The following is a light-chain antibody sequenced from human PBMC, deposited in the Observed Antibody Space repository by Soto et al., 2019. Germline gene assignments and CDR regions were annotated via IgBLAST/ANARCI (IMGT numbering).Light chain of an antibody. CDR2: DAS. CDR3: QQRGNWPS. V-gene: IGKV3-11*01. J-gene: IGKJ4*01. CDR1: QSVSRY. Sequence: EIALTQSPATLSLSPGERATLSCRASQSVSRYLAWYQQKPGQAPRLLIYDASNRATGIPARFSGSGSGTDFTLTISSLEPEEFAVYYCQQRGNWPSFGGGTKVEIK.